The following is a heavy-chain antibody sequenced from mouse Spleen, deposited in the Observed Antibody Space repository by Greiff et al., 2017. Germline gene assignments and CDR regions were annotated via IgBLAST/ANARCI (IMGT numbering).Heavy chain of an antibody. CDR1: GYTFTDYY. J-gene: IGHJ4*01. D-gene: IGHD1-2*01. CDR2: INPNNGGT. CDR3: ARGGNYYGNYAMDY. V-gene: IGHV1-26*01. Sequence: EVQLQQSGPELVKPGASVKISCKASGYTFTDYYMNWVKQSHGKSLEWIGDINPNNGGTSYNQKFKGKATLTVDKSSSTAYMELRSLTSEDSAVYYCARGGNYYGNYAMDYWGQGTSVTVSS.